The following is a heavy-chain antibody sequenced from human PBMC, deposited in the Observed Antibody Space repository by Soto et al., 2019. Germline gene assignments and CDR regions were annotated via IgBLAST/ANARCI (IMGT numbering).Heavy chain of an antibody. CDR1: ESTIRRDW. D-gene: IGHD1-26*01. Sequence: EVSLVESGGGLVQTGGSLILSCAISESTIRRDWMNWVRQAPGKGLEWVAHTNQDGSEKYYVDSVNGRFTISRDNAKNSLVRQMKSVEAGDTAMYYCSGGVGDAFWGQGTLVTVSS. V-gene: IGHV3-7*04. CDR2: TNQDGSEK. CDR3: SGGVGDAF. J-gene: IGHJ4*02.